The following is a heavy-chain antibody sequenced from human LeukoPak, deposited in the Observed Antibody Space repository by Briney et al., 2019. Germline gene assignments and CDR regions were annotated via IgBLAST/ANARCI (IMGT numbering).Heavy chain of an antibody. CDR1: GFTFSSYW. Sequence: GGSLRLSCAASGFTFSSYWMHWVRQAPGKGLEWVSSISGSGDRTMYADSVKGRFTISRDNFKNTLYLQMNSLRAEDTALYHCAKDPNGDYIGAFDMWGQGTMVTVSS. V-gene: IGHV3-23*01. CDR2: ISGSGDRT. CDR3: AKDPNGDYIGAFDM. J-gene: IGHJ3*02. D-gene: IGHD4-17*01.